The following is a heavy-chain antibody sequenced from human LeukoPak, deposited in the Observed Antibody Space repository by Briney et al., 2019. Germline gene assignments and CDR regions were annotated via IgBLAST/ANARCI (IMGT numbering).Heavy chain of an antibody. CDR3: ARRGLSIKHWFDP. V-gene: IGHV1-8*01. D-gene: IGHD3-10*01. CDR2: MNPNSGNT. J-gene: IGHJ5*02. CDR1: GYTFTSYD. Sequence: GASVKVSCKASGYTFTSYDINWVRQATGQGLEWMGWMNPNSGNTGYAQKFQGRVAMTRNTSISTAYMELSSLRSEDTAVYYCARRGLSIKHWFDPWGQGTLVTVSS.